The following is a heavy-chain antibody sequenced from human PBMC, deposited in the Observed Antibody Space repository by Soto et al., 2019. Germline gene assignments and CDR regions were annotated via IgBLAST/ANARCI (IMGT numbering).Heavy chain of an antibody. CDR1: GFTFSDHY. CDR2: IRHKANSYTT. D-gene: IGHD1-26*01. Sequence: EVQLVESGGGLVQPGGSQRLSCVASGFTFSDHYMDWVRQAPGKGLEWVGRIRHKANSYTTDYAASVKGRFTISRDDSTHSLYLQMNRLKTEATAIYYCARDSGKGDYFDSWGHGTLASVSS. J-gene: IGHJ4*01. CDR3: ARDSGKGDYFDS. V-gene: IGHV3-72*01.